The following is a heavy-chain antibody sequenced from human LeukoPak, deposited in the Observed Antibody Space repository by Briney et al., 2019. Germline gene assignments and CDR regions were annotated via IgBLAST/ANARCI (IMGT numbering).Heavy chain of an antibody. Sequence: PGGSLRLSCTVSGFTVSSNSMSWVRQAPGKGLEWVSFIYSGGNTHNSDSVEGRFTISRDNAKNTLFLQMNSLRAEDTAVYYCARGWEQQGVGAFHVWGQGTMVTVSS. J-gene: IGHJ3*01. D-gene: IGHD1/OR15-1a*01. CDR3: ARGWEQQGVGAFHV. CDR1: GFTVSSNS. CDR2: IYSGGNT. V-gene: IGHV3-66*01.